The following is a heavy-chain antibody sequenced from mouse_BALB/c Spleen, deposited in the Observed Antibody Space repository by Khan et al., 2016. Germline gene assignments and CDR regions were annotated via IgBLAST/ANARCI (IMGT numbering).Heavy chain of an antibody. CDR1: GYSITSDYA. CDR2: ISYSGST. J-gene: IGHJ3*01. V-gene: IGHV3-2*02. CDR3: ARGYGYGGFAY. Sequence: LQQSGPGLVKPSQSLSLTCTVTGYSITSDYAWNWIRQFPGNKLEWMGYISYSGSTSYNPSLKSRISITRDTSKNQFFLQLNSVTTEDTATYYCARGYGYGGFAYWGQGTLVTVSA. D-gene: IGHD2-2*01.